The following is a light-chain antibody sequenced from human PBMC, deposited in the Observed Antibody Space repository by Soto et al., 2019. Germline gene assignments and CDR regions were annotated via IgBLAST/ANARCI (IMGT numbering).Light chain of an antibody. CDR3: QQLNSQLPA. J-gene: IGKJ5*01. CDR2: GGA. Sequence: IQKTQSPSSVSAAVGHRFTLTCRASQGISGWLAWYQQKPGKAPRLVIYGGASWQSGVPSRFSGSGSGTEFTLTISSLQPEDFATYYCQQLNSQLPAFGQRTRLE. CDR1: QGISGW. V-gene: IGKV1-12*01.